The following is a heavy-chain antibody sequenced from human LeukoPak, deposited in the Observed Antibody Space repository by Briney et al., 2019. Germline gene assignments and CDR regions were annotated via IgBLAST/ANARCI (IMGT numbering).Heavy chain of an antibody. J-gene: IGHJ3*02. V-gene: IGHV3-64D*06. Sequence: GGSLRLSCSASGFTFSSYAMHWVRQAPGRGLQYVSAISSNGGGTYYADSVKGRFTISRDNSKNTLYLQMSSLTAEDSAVYYCAREEITVTDAFDMWGHGTRVTVSS. CDR3: AREEITVTDAFDM. D-gene: IGHD4-17*01. CDR1: GFTFSSYA. CDR2: ISSNGGGT.